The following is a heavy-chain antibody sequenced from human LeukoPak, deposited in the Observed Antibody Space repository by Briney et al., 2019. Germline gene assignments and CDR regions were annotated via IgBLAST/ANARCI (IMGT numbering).Heavy chain of an antibody. J-gene: IGHJ4*02. V-gene: IGHV3-23*01. D-gene: IGHD6-6*01. Sequence: GGSLRLSCAASGFTFSSYAMSWVRQVPGKGLEWVAVISGSGDNTYYADSMKGRFTISRDNSKNMLYLQMNSLRAEDTAVYYCAKWKYSNSGIDDYWGQGTLVTVSS. CDR2: ISGSGDNT. CDR1: GFTFSSYA. CDR3: AKWKYSNSGIDDY.